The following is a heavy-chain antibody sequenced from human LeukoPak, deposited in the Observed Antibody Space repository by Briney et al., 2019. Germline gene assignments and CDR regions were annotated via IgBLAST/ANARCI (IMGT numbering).Heavy chain of an antibody. CDR1: GFTFSSYA. V-gene: IGHV3-23*01. Sequence: GGSLRLSCAASGFTFSSYAMKWVRQAPGKGLEWVSSISGTGVTTYYADSVKGRFTISRDNSKNTLYLQMNSLRAEDTAVYYCAKGDYGDYEYAFDIWGQGTMVTVSS. D-gene: IGHD4-17*01. J-gene: IGHJ3*02. CDR2: ISGTGVTT. CDR3: AKGDYGDYEYAFDI.